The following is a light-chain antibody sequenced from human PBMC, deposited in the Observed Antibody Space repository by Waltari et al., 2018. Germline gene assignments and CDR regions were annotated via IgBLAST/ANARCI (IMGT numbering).Light chain of an antibody. CDR1: QSVSSR. CDR3: QQESNWSYT. J-gene: IGKJ2*01. CDR2: DAS. Sequence: ETVLTQSPATLSLSPGERATLSCRASQSVSSRVAWFQQKPGQPPRLLIYDASTRATGIPDRVSGSGSGREFTLTISSLEPEDVAVYFCQQESNWSYTFGQRTKVESK. V-gene: IGKV3D-15*01.